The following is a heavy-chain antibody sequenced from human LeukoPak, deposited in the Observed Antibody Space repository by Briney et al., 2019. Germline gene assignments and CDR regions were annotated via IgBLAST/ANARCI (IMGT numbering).Heavy chain of an antibody. CDR3: AGDFWSGYYFRD. Sequence: SETLSLTCTVSGCSITSYYWSWIRQPPGKGLEWIGNIYHSGSTYYNPSLKSRVTISVGTSKNQFSLKLSSVTAADTAVYYCAGDFWSGYYFRDWGQGTLVTVSS. J-gene: IGHJ4*02. V-gene: IGHV4-59*04. CDR2: IYHSGST. D-gene: IGHD3-3*01. CDR1: GCSITSYY.